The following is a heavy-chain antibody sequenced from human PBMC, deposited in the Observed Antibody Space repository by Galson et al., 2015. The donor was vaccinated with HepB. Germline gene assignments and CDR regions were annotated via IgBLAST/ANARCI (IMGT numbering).Heavy chain of an antibody. CDR1: GDSISSGNYY. J-gene: IGHJ5*02. V-gene: IGHV4-31*11. D-gene: IGHD3-3*01. Sequence: TLSLTCAVSGDSISSGNYYWSWIRQHPGKGLEWIGYIYYYSGITNYHPSLKSRADISLDSSKNQFFLNLTSVTAADTAVYYCARAGAGVTSFGVVPWFDPWGQGTLVTVSS. CDR3: ARAGAGVTSFGVVPWFDP. CDR2: IYYYSGIT.